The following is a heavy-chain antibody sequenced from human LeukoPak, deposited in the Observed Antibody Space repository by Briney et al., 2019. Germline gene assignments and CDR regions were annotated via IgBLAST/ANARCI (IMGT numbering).Heavy chain of an antibody. V-gene: IGHV4-59*11. CDR2: IYYSGST. Sequence: PSETLSLTCTVSGGSLSSHYWSWIRQPPGKGLEWIGYIYYSGSTNYNPPLKSRVTISVDTSKNQFSLKLSSVTAADTAVYCCARAVRSVVVVPAAIWWFDPWGQGTLVTVSS. CDR1: GGSLSSHY. D-gene: IGHD2-2*01. J-gene: IGHJ5*02. CDR3: ARAVRSVVVVPAAIWWFDP.